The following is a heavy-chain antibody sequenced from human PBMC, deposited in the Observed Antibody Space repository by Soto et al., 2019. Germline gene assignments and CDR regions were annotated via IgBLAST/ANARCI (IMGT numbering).Heavy chain of an antibody. J-gene: IGHJ4*02. Sequence: SETLSLTCTVSGGSIIDYYWSWIRQSPGKGLEWIGSIYVYGDTYYNPSLESRVSISVDTSKKQASLKLSSVTAADTAVYYCARSGSGLYYFDNWGQGTLVTVS. CDR1: GGSIIDYY. CDR2: IYVYGDT. V-gene: IGHV4-39*01. D-gene: IGHD6-19*01. CDR3: ARSGSGLYYFDN.